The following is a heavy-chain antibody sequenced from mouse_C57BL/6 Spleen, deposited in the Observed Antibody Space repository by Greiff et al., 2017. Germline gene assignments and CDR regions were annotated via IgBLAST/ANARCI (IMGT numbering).Heavy chain of an antibody. J-gene: IGHJ4*01. Sequence: EVQLQQSGPELVKLGASVKISCKASGYTFTDYYMNWVKQSHGKSLEWIGDINPNNGGTSYNQKFKGKATLTVDKSSSTAYMELRSLTSEDSAVYYCARRLDGFYAMDYWGQGTSVTVSS. CDR2: INPNNGGT. V-gene: IGHV1-26*01. CDR3: ARRLDGFYAMDY. CDR1: GYTFTDYY. D-gene: IGHD2-3*01.